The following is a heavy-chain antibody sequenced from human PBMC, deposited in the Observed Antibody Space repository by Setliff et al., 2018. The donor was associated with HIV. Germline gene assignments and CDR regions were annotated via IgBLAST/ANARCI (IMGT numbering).Heavy chain of an antibody. CDR1: GLPMSRSSYY. Sequence: SETLSLTCTVSGLPMSRSSYYWGWIRQPPGKGMDWIGRIYYSGSTYYNPSLTSRVTISVDTSNNKFSLRLTSVTAADTALYYCARGAPYGSGRHRWNSWGQGTLVTVSS. V-gene: IGHV4-39*07. CDR2: IYYSGST. J-gene: IGHJ4*02. D-gene: IGHD3-10*01. CDR3: ARGAPYGSGRHRWNS.